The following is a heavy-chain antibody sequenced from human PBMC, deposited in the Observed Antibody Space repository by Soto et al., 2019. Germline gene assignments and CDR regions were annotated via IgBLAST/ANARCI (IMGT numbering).Heavy chain of an antibody. CDR2: IYYSGST. J-gene: IGHJ4*02. CDR3: ARVSPPDYYDSSGYYYLFEY. V-gene: IGHV4-30-4*01. CDR1: GGSISSGDYY. Sequence: QVQLQESGPGLVKPSQTLSLTCTVSGGSISSGDYYWSWIRQPPGKGLEWRGYIYYSGSTYYNPSLKSRVTISVDTSKSQFSLKLSSVTAADTAVYYCARVSPPDYYDSSGYYYLFEYWGQGTLVTVSS. D-gene: IGHD3-22*01.